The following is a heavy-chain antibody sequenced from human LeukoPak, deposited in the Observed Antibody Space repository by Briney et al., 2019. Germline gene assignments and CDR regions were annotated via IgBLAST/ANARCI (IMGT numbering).Heavy chain of an antibody. Sequence: PGGSLRLSCAASGFTFSDSYMTWIRQAPGPGLEWVPYISNSGSSIYYADSVKGRFTTSRDNAKSSLYLQMNSLRAEDTAVYYCGRGHWGLDYWGQGALVTVSS. V-gene: IGHV3-11*04. D-gene: IGHD7-27*01. CDR1: GFTFSDSY. CDR2: ISNSGSSI. CDR3: GRGHWGLDY. J-gene: IGHJ4*02.